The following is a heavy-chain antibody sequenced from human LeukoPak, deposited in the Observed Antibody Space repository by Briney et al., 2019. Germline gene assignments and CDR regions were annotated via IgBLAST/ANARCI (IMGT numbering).Heavy chain of an antibody. V-gene: IGHV3-30*18. J-gene: IGHJ4*02. Sequence: GGSLRLSCAASGFTFSNYGMHWVRQAPGEGLEWVAVISDDGRNKYYADSVKGRFTISRDNSQNTLYLQVISLRAQDTAVYYCAKDPGYCSGGSCFYFDSWGQGTLATVSS. CDR1: GFTFSNYG. CDR3: AKDPGYCSGGSCFYFDS. D-gene: IGHD2-15*01. CDR2: ISDDGRNK.